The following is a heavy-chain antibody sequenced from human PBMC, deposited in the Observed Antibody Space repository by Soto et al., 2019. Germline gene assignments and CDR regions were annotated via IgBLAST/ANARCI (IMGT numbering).Heavy chain of an antibody. Sequence: ASVKVSCKASGYTFTDYYIHWVRQAPGQGLEWMGWINPNSGATNYAQKFQGRITMTRDTSITTAYMEMSRLRSDDTADTAIYYCARSLKRADAFDIWGQGTMVTVSS. CDR1: GYTFTDYY. V-gene: IGHV1-2*02. CDR2: INPNSGAT. CDR3: ARSLKRADAFDI. J-gene: IGHJ3*02.